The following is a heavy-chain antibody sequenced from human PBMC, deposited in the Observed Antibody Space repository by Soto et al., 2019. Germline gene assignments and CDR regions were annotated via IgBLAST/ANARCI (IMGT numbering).Heavy chain of an antibody. V-gene: IGHV4-39*01. J-gene: IGHJ4*02. CDR1: GGSICSSSYY. CDR3: ERVTIFGVFRFFAY. Sequence: SETLSLTCTVSGGSICSSSYYWGWIRQPPGKGLEWIGSIYYSGSTYYNPSLKSRVTISVDTSKNQFSPKLSSVTAADKVVYYWERVTIFGVFRFFAYWGRATLVPVSS. CDR2: IYYSGST. D-gene: IGHD3-3*01.